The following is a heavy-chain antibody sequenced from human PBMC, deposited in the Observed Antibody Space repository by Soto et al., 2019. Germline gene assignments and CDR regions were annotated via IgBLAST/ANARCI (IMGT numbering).Heavy chain of an antibody. CDR3: AHAYGGRSLY. J-gene: IGHJ4*02. Sequence: QITLKESGPTLVKPTQTLTLTCTFSGFSLTTDRVGVGWIRQPPGEALEWLAVIYWDDRKTYRPSLESRLTITKDTSKNQVALTMTNMYSLDTATYYCAHAYGGRSLYWGQGTLVTVSS. V-gene: IGHV2-5*02. CDR2: IYWDDRK. D-gene: IGHD1-26*01. CDR1: GFSLTTDRVG.